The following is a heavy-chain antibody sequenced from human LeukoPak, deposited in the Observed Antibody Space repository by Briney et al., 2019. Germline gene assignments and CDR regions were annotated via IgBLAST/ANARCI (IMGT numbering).Heavy chain of an antibody. D-gene: IGHD1/OR15-1a*01. Sequence: PSETLCLTCTVSGVSISSYYWSWVRQPPGKGLEWVGYIYYSGSTNYNPSLKSRVTISVDTSKNQFSLKLSSVTAADTAVYYCASPREHRPDYFDYWGQGTLVTVSS. CDR3: ASPREHRPDYFDY. CDR2: IYYSGST. J-gene: IGHJ4*02. V-gene: IGHV4-59*08. CDR1: GVSISSYY.